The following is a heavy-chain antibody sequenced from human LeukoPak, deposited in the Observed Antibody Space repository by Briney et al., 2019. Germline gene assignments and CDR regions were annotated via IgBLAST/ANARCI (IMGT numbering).Heavy chain of an antibody. Sequence: SETLSLTCTVSGGSISSYYWSWIRQPPGKGLEWIGYIYYSGSTNYNPSLKSRVTISVDTSKNQFSLKLSSVTAADTAVYYCAIHGNGPDSEFDYWGQGTLVTVSS. D-gene: IGHD4-23*01. CDR3: AIHGNGPDSEFDY. CDR2: IYYSGST. CDR1: GGSISSYY. V-gene: IGHV4-59*08. J-gene: IGHJ4*02.